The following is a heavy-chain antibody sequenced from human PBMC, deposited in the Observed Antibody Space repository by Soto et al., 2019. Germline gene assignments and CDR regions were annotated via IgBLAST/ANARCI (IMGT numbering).Heavy chain of an antibody. CDR3: ASSYYYDSSGYYSHDAFDI. CDR1: GGSFSDYY. CDR2: INHSGST. Sequence: PSETLSLTCAVYGGSFSDYYWSWIRQPPGKGLEWIGEINHSGSTNYNPSLKSRVTISVDTSKNQCSLKLSSVTAADTAVYYCASSYYYDSSGYYSHDAFDIWGQGTMVTVSS. D-gene: IGHD3-22*01. J-gene: IGHJ3*02. V-gene: IGHV4-34*01.